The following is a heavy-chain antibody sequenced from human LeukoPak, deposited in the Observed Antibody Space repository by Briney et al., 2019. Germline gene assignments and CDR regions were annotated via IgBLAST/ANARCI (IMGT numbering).Heavy chain of an antibody. D-gene: IGHD6-19*01. V-gene: IGHV4-39*01. J-gene: IGHJ4*02. CDR3: ESGYSSGWYEVY. CDR1: GGSISSSSYY. CDR2: IYYSGST. Sequence: PSETLSLTCTVSGGSISSSSYYWGWIRQPPGKGLEWIGSIYYSGSTYYNPSLKSRVTISVDTSKNQFSLKLSSVTAADTAVYYCESGYSSGWYEVYWGQGTLVTVSS.